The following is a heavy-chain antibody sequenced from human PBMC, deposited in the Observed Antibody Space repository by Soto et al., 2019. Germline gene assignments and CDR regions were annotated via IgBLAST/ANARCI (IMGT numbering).Heavy chain of an antibody. CDR2: INHSGST. V-gene: IGHV4-34*01. Sequence: SETLSLTCAVYGGSFSGYYWSWIRQPPGKGLEWIGEINHSGSTNYNPSLKSRVTISVDTSKNQFSLKLSSVTAADTAVYYCARGREMATTYFDYWGQGTPVTVSS. CDR1: GGSFSGYY. D-gene: IGHD5-12*01. CDR3: ARGREMATTYFDY. J-gene: IGHJ4*02.